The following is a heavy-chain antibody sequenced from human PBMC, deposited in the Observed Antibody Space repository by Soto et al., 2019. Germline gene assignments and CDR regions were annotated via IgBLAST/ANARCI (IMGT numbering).Heavy chain of an antibody. CDR3: GRDTYYDGSGYHSGGVDF. CDR2: ISGSGGII. CDR1: GFTFGCFY. V-gene: IGHV3-11*01. Sequence: GGSLRLSCAASGFTFGCFYMGWIRQAPGRGLEWVSFISGSGGIIYLADSVKGRFAISRDNTKNSLYLQMNSLRAEDTAVYYCGRDTYYDGSGYHSGGVDFWGQGTLVTVSS. D-gene: IGHD3-22*01. J-gene: IGHJ4*02.